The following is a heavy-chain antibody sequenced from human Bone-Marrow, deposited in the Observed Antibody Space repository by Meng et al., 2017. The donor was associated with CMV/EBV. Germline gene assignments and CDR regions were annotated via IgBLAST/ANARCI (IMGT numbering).Heavy chain of an antibody. D-gene: IGHD3-3*01. CDR2: IIPILGIA. J-gene: IGHJ6*02. Sequence: SVKVSCKASGGTFSSYAISWVRQAPGQGLEWMGGIIPILGIANYAQKFQGRVTITADKSTSTAYMELSSLRSEDTAVYYCARGHTYYDFWSGYSHYYGMDVWGQGTTVTVSS. CDR3: ARGHTYYDFWSGYSHYYGMDV. CDR1: GGTFSSYA. V-gene: IGHV1-69*10.